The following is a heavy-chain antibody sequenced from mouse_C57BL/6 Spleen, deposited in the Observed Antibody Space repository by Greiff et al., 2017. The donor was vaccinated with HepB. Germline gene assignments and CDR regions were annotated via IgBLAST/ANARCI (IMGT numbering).Heavy chain of an antibody. J-gene: IGHJ2*01. CDR2: ISDGGSYT. CDR1: GFTFSSYA. V-gene: IGHV5-4*01. Sequence: VQLKQSGGGLVKPGGSLKLSCAASGFTFSSYAMSWVRQTPEKRLEWVATISDGGSYTYYPDNVKGRFTISRANAKSNMYLQMSHLKSEDTAMYDCASDKKLTGYFDYWGQGTTLTVSS. CDR3: ASDKKLTGYFDY. D-gene: IGHD4-1*01.